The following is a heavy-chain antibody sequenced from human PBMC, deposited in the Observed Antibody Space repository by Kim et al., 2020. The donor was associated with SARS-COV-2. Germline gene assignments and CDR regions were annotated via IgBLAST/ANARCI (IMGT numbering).Heavy chain of an antibody. Sequence: GGSLRLSCAASGFTFSSYAMSWVRQAPGKGLEWVSGIDGSGTYTYYAESVRGRFTISRDNSKITLYLQMNSLRVEDTAVYYCAKSPLSSGNYQAVWGQGTLVTVSS. D-gene: IGHD1-26*01. V-gene: IGHV3-23*01. CDR1: GFTFSSYA. CDR3: AKSPLSSGNYQAV. J-gene: IGHJ4*02. CDR2: IDGSGTYT.